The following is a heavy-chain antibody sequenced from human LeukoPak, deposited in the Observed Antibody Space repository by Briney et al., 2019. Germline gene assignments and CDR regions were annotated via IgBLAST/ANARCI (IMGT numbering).Heavy chain of an antibody. CDR1: GFTFSSYS. J-gene: IGHJ6*03. Sequence: GGSLRLSCAASGFTFSSYSMNWVRQAPGKGLGWVSSISSSSSYIYYADSVKGRFTISRDNAKNSLYLQMNSLRAEDTAVYYCAREESSGWYGNYYYYMDVWGKGTTVTVSS. V-gene: IGHV3-21*01. D-gene: IGHD6-19*01. CDR3: AREESSGWYGNYYYYMDV. CDR2: ISSSSSYI.